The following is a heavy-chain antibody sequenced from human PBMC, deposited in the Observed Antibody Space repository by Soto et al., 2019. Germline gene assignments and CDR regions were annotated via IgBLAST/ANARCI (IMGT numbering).Heavy chain of an antibody. CDR1: GFTFGDYA. CDR3: AKLFMPVTTSYSFDY. J-gene: IGHJ4*02. CDR2: IRSKAYGGTT. D-gene: IGHD4-17*01. V-gene: IGHV3-49*04. Sequence: PVGSLRLSCTASGFTFGDYAMSWVRQAPGKGLEWVGFIRSKAYGGTTEYAASVKGRFTISRDDSKSIAYLQMNSLRAEDTAVYYCAKLFMPVTTSYSFDYWGQGTLVTVSS.